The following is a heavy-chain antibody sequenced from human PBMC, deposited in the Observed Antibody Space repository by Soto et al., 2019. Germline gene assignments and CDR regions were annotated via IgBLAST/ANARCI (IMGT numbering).Heavy chain of an antibody. CDR1: GFTFSNAW. CDR2: IKSKTDGGTT. CDR3: TTEYNWNDAGSLAFDI. Sequence: EVQLVESGGGLVKPGGSLRLSCAASGFTFSNAWMSWVRQAPGKGLEWVGRIKSKTDGGTTDYAAPVKGRFTISRDYSKNTLYLQMNSLKTEDTAVYYCTTEYNWNDAGSLAFDIWGQGTMVTVSS. J-gene: IGHJ3*02. D-gene: IGHD1-1*01. V-gene: IGHV3-15*01.